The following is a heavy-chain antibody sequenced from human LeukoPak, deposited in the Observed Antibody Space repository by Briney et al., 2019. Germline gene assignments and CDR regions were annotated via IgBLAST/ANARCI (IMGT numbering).Heavy chain of an antibody. CDR2: IYYSGST. V-gene: IGHV4-59*08. J-gene: IGHJ5*02. CDR3: ARHGVGPRFDP. Sequence: PSETLSLTCSVSGGSISSYYWSWIRQPPGKGLEWIGYIYYSGSTYYNPSLKSRGTISVDTSKNQFSLNLNSMSAADTAVYYCARHGVGPRFDPWGQGTLVTVSS. CDR1: GGSISSYY.